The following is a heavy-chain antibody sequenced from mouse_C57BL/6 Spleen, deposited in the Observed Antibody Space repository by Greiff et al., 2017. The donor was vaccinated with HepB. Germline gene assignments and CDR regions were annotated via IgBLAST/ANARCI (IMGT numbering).Heavy chain of an antibody. Sequence: EVQLQQSGPVLVKPGASVKMSCKASGYTFTDYYMNWVKQSHGKSLEWIGVINPYNGGTSYNQKFKGKATLTVDKSSSTAYMALNSLTSEDSAVYYCASDFVIATVVATDYYAMGYCGHGTSVTVAS. CDR2: INPYNGGT. CDR1: GYTFTDYY. CDR3: ASDFVIATVVATDYYAMGY. D-gene: IGHD1-1*01. V-gene: IGHV1-19*01. J-gene: IGHJ4*01.